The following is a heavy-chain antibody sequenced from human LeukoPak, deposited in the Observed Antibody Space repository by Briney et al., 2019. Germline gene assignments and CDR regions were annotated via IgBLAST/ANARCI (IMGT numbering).Heavy chain of an antibody. D-gene: IGHD4-17*01. Sequence: GGSLRLSCAASGSTVSSNYMSWVRQAPGKGLEWVSVIYSGGSTYYADSVKGRFTISRDNSKNTLYLQMNSLRAEDTAVYYCARDFTVTSTYYYYYGMDVWGQGTTVTVSS. CDR2: IYSGGST. V-gene: IGHV3-66*02. J-gene: IGHJ6*02. CDR3: ARDFTVTSTYYYYYGMDV. CDR1: GSTVSSNY.